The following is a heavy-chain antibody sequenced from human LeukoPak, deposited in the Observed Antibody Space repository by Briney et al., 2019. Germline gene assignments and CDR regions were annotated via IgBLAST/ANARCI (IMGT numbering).Heavy chain of an antibody. CDR2: VNHSGST. Sequence: SETLSLTCAVYGGSFSGYYWSWIRQPPGKGLEWIGEVNHSGSTNYNPSLKSRVTISVDTSKNQFSLKLSSVTAADTAVYYCARGGYGMDVWGQGTTVTVSS. J-gene: IGHJ6*02. CDR1: GGSFSGYY. CDR3: ARGGYGMDV. V-gene: IGHV4-34*01.